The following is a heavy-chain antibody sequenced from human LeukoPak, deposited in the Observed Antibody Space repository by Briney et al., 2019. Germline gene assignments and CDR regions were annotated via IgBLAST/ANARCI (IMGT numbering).Heavy chain of an antibody. D-gene: IGHD1-26*01. CDR2: IYNSVST. J-gene: IGHJ3*01. V-gene: IGHV4-39*05. CDR1: GGSISSGNYY. CDR3: ARNLSMGVGATRFAAFDL. Sequence: SETPSLTCSVSGGSISSGNYYWGWVRLPRGKGLEWIGSIYNSVSTHYNLSLKSRVSIDVDTSKNQFSLKLSSVTATDTAVYYCARNLSMGVGATRFAAFDLWGLGTMVTVSS.